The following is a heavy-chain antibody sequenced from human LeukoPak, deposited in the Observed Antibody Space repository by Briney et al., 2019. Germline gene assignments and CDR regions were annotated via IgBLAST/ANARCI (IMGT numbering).Heavy chain of an antibody. V-gene: IGHV3-7*03. CDR1: GFTFSSYW. J-gene: IGHJ4*02. CDR2: IKRDGSEK. Sequence: GGSLRLSCAASGFTFSSYWMSWVHQAPGRGLEWVANIKRDGSEKYYVDSVKGRFTISRDNAKNSLYLQMNSLRAEDTAVYYCARGALYDYVWGSYRSDYWGQGTLVTGSS. CDR3: ARGALYDYVWGSYRSDY. D-gene: IGHD3-16*02.